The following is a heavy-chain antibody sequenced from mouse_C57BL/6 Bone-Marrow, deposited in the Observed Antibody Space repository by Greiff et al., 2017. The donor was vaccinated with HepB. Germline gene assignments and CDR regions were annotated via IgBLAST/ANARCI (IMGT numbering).Heavy chain of an antibody. CDR3: ASLVYYGSRNY. V-gene: IGHV3-6*01. CDR2: ISYDGSN. Sequence: DVKLQESGPGLVKPSQSLSLTCSVTGYSITSGYYWNWIRQFPGNKLEWMGYISYDGSNNYNPSLKNRISITRYTSKNQFFLKLNSVTTEDTATYYCASLVYYGSRNYWGQGTTLTVSS. CDR1: GYSITSGYY. D-gene: IGHD1-1*01. J-gene: IGHJ2*01.